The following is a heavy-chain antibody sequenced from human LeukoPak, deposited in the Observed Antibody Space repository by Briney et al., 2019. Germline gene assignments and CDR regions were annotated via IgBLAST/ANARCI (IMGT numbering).Heavy chain of an antibody. Sequence: SQTLSLTCTVSGGSISSGGYYWSWIRQHPGKGLEWIGYIYYSGNTYYNPSLRSRVTISVDTSKNQFSLKLSSVTAADTAVYYCAREVPKAGSSWYTGIDYWGQGTLVTVSS. CDR2: IYYSGNT. J-gene: IGHJ4*02. D-gene: IGHD6-13*01. CDR1: GGSISSGGYY. CDR3: AREVPKAGSSWYTGIDY. V-gene: IGHV4-31*03.